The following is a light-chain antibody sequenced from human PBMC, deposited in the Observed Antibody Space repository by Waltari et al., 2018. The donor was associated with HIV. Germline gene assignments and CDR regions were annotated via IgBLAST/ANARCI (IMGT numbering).Light chain of an antibody. CDR3: QGWDSFSGHLV. J-gene: IGLJ2*01. CDR1: NIGSNR. Sequence: SYVLTQPPSVSVAPGQTARLTCGGNNIGSNRVHWYQQKPGQAPLLVVYDDNDRPSGSLARCFGCNYGSKATLTISWVEDGDEDGYYCQGWDSFSGHLVFGGGTTLTVL. CDR2: DDN. V-gene: IGLV3-21*02.